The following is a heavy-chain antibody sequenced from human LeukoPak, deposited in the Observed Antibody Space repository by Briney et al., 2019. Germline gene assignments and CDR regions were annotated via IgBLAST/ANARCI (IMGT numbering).Heavy chain of an antibody. CDR3: AREPGPGGFDY. V-gene: IGHV1-2*02. Sequence: ASVKVSCKASGYTFTGYYMHWVRRAPGQGLEWMGWINPNSGGTNYAQKFQGRVTMTRDTSISTAYMELSRLRSADTAVYYCAREPGPGGFDYWGQGTLVTVSS. CDR1: GYTFTGYY. J-gene: IGHJ4*02. CDR2: INPNSGGT.